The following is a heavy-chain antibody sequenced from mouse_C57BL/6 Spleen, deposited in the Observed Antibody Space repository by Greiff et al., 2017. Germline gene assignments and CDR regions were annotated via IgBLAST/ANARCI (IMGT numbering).Heavy chain of an antibody. D-gene: IGHD1-1*01. V-gene: IGHV1-59*01. J-gene: IGHJ4*01. CDR1: GYTFTSYW. CDR3: ARTITTVVATEAMDY. CDR2: IDPSDSYT. Sequence: QVQLQQSGAELVRPGTSVKLSCKASGYTFTSYWMHWVKQRPGQGLEWIGVIDPSDSYTNYNQKFKGKATLTVDTSSSTAYMQLSSLTSEDSAVYYCARTITTVVATEAMDYWGQGTSVTVSS.